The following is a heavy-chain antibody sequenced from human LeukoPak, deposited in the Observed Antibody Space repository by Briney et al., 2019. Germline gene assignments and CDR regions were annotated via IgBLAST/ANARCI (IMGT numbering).Heavy chain of an antibody. CDR1: GGSFSGYY. CDR2: INHSGST. V-gene: IGHV4-34*01. D-gene: IGHD3-22*01. CDR3: ARERGTYYYDT. Sequence: SETLSLTCAVYGGSFSGYYWSWIRQPPGKGLERIGEINHSGSTNYNPSLKSRVTISVDTSKNQFSLKLSSVTAADTAVYYCARERGTYYYDTWGQGTLVTVSS. J-gene: IGHJ5*02.